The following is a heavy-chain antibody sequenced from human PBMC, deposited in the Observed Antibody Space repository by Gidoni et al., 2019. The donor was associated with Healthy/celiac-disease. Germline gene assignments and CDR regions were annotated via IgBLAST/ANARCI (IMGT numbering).Heavy chain of an antibody. V-gene: IGHV3-11*01. CDR2: ISSSGSTI. J-gene: IGHJ3*02. CDR3: ARDRQIRHADAFDI. Sequence: QLVLSGGGLVQPGGSLILSCAASRFTFRDYYMSWIRQAPGKGLEWVSYISSSGSTIYYADSVKGRFTISRDNAKNSLYRQMNSLRAEDTAVYYCARDRQIRHADAFDIWGQGTMVTVSS. CDR1: RFTFRDYY.